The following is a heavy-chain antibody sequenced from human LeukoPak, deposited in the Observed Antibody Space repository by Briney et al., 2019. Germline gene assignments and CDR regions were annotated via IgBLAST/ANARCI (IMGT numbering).Heavy chain of an antibody. CDR3: ARHQYCSGGSCYAVFDV. CDR2: IYPGDSDT. V-gene: IGHV5-51*01. Sequence: KVSCKASGYTFTSHYMHWVRQAPGQGLEWMGIIYPGDSDTRYSPSFQGQVTISADKSISTAYLQWSSLKASDTAMYYCARHQYCSGGSCYAVFDVWGRGTLVTVSS. J-gene: IGHJ3*01. CDR1: GYTFTSHY. D-gene: IGHD2-15*01.